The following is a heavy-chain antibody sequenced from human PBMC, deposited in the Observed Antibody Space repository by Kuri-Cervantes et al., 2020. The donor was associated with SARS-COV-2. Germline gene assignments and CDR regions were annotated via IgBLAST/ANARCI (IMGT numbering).Heavy chain of an antibody. J-gene: IGHJ4*02. CDR3: AKDGPDSGSYLFDY. Sequence: LSLTCAASGFTFSSYGMHWVRQAPGKGLEWVAVISYDGSNKYYADSVKGRFTISRENSKNTLYLQMNSLRAEDTAVYYCAKDGPDSGSYLFDYWGQGTLVTVSS. CDR2: ISYDGSNK. V-gene: IGHV3-30*18. D-gene: IGHD1-26*01. CDR1: GFTFSSYG.